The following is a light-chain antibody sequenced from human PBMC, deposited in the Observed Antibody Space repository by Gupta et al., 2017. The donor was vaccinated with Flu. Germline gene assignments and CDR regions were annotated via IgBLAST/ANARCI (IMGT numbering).Light chain of an antibody. Sequence: SSSNIGSIYVYWYQQLPGTAPKLLIYTNNQRPSGVPDRFSGSKSGTSASLAISGLRSEDEADYYCAAWDDSLSAYAFGTGTKVTVL. V-gene: IGLV1-47*01. CDR3: AAWDDSLSAYA. CDR1: SSNIGSIY. J-gene: IGLJ1*01. CDR2: TNN.